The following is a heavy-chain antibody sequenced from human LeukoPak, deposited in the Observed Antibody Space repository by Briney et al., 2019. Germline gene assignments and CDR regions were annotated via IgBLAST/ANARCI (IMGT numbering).Heavy chain of an antibody. D-gene: IGHD5-18*01. V-gene: IGHV4-59*01. J-gene: IGHJ4*02. CDR2: INYSGTT. CDR3: AREYSSFEY. CDR1: GGSISGCY. Sequence: PSETLSLTCTVSGGSISGCYWHWIRQSPGMGLEWIGYINYSGTTDYNPSLKSRVTISVDTSKNQFSLNLRSATAADTAVYYCAREYSSFEYWGQGILVTVSS.